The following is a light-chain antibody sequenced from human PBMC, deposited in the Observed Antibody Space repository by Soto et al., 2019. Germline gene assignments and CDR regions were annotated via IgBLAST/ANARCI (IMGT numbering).Light chain of an antibody. J-gene: IGLJ1*01. CDR3: CSYAGSSTPCV. CDR2: EGT. V-gene: IGLV2-23*01. Sequence: QSVLTQPASVSGSPGQSITISCTGTSSDVGSYNLVSWYQQHPGKAPKLMIYEGTKRPSGVSIRFSGSKSGNTASLTISGLQAEDEADYYCCSYAGSSTPCVFGSGTKVTVL. CDR1: SSDVGSYNL.